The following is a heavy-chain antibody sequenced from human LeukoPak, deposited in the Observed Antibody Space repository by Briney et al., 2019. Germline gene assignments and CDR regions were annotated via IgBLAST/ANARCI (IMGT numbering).Heavy chain of an antibody. CDR2: IWYDGSNK. V-gene: IGHV3-33*01. D-gene: IGHD6-19*01. CDR1: GFTFSSYG. Sequence: PGGSLRLSCAASGFTFSSYGMHWVRQAPGKGLEWVAVIWYDGSNKYYADSVKGRFTISRDNSKNTLYLQMNSLRAEDTAVYYCARDVSFLDESIAVAGTLDYWGQGTLVTVSS. CDR3: ARDVSFLDESIAVAGTLDY. J-gene: IGHJ4*02.